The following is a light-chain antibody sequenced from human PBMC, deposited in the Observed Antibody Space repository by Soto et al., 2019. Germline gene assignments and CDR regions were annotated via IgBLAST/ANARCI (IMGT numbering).Light chain of an antibody. Sequence: QSVLTQPPSASGTPGQRVTLSCSGSSSNIGRNFVYWYQQFPGTAPKLLIYRNDQQPSGVPDRFSGSKSGTSASLAISGLRSEDEADYYCASWDASLSGWVFGGGTKLTVL. V-gene: IGLV1-47*01. CDR3: ASWDASLSGWV. CDR1: SSNIGRNF. CDR2: RND. J-gene: IGLJ3*02.